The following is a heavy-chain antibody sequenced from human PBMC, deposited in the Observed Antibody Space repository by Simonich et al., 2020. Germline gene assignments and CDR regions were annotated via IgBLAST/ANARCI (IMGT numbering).Heavy chain of an antibody. CDR1: GFTFSSYW. CDR3: ARDYSNYDAFDI. Sequence: EVQLVESGGGLVQPGGSLRLSCAASGFTFSSYWMHWVRQAPGKGGGWVSRIKSDGSSTSYADSVKGRFTISRDNAKNTLYLQMNSLRAEDTAVYYCARDYSNYDAFDIWGQGTMVTVSS. J-gene: IGHJ3*02. D-gene: IGHD4-4*01. CDR2: IKSDGSST. V-gene: IGHV3-74*01.